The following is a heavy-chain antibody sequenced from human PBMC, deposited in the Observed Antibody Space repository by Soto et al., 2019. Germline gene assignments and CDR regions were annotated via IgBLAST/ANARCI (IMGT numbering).Heavy chain of an antibody. J-gene: IGHJ4*02. CDR3: ARGTFGVVKD. CDR2: MYYSGST. V-gene: IGHV4-59*01. Sequence: QVQLQESGPGLVKPSETLSLTCTVSGGSISSYYWSWIRQPPGKGLEWIGYMYYSGSTNYNPSLKSRVTTSIDTSRNQFSLKLSSVTAAETAVYYCARGTFGVVKDWGQGTLVTVSS. D-gene: IGHD3-3*01. CDR1: GGSISSYY.